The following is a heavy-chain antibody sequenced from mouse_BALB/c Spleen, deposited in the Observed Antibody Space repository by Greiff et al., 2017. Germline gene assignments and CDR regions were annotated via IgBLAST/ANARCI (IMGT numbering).Heavy chain of an antibody. Sequence: EVKLVESGGGLVQPGGSRKLSCAASGFTFSSFGMHWVRQAPEKGLEWVAYISSGSSTIYYADTVKGRFTISRDNPKNTLFLQMTSLRSEDTAMYYCARSRDYGSLFDYWGQGTTLTVSS. D-gene: IGHD1-1*01. CDR3: ARSRDYGSLFDY. J-gene: IGHJ2*01. V-gene: IGHV5-17*02. CDR1: GFTFSSFG. CDR2: ISSGSSTI.